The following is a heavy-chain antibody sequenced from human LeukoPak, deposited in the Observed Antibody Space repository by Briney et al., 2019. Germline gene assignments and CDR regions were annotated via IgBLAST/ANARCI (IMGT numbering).Heavy chain of an antibody. CDR2: MNPNSGNT. J-gene: IGHJ4*02. Sequence: GASVKVSCKASGYTFTSYAMHWVRQAPGQRLEWMGWMNPNSGNTGYAQKFQGRVTITRNTSISTAYMELSSLRSEDTAVYYCARGHRIQLWLNPKEAATYDYWGQGTLVTVSS. CDR3: ARGHRIQLWLNPKEAATYDY. CDR1: GYTFTSYA. D-gene: IGHD5-18*01. V-gene: IGHV1-8*03.